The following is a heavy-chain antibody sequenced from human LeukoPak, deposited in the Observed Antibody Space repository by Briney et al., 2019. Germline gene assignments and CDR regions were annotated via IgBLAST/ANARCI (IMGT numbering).Heavy chain of an antibody. CDR2: IYPGDSDT. D-gene: IGHD6-6*01. J-gene: IGHJ4*02. CDR3: ARHTRYSSSSRVFDY. CDR1: GYSFTSYW. V-gene: IGHV5-51*01. Sequence: GESLKISCQGSGYSFTSYWIGWVRQMPGKGLEWMGIIYPGDSDTKYSPSFQGQVTISADKSINTAYLQWSSLKASDTAVYYCARHTRYSSSSRVFDYWGQGTLVTVSS.